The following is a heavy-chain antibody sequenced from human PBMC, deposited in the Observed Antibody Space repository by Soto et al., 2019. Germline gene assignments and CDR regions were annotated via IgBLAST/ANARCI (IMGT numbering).Heavy chain of an antibody. CDR1: GFTFSSYA. CDR2: ISGSGGST. D-gene: IGHD3-9*01. Sequence: EVQLLESGGGLVQPGGSLRLSCAAFGFTFSSYAMSWVRQAPGKGLEWVSAISGSGGSTYYADSVKGRFTISRDNSKHTLYLQMNSLRAEDTAVYYCAKGDDILTGRYFDYWGQGTLVTVSS. CDR3: AKGDDILTGRYFDY. J-gene: IGHJ4*02. V-gene: IGHV3-23*01.